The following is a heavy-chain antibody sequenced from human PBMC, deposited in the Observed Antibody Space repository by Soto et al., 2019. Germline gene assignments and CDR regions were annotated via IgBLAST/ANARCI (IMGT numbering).Heavy chain of an antibody. V-gene: IGHV3-33*01. CDR2: IWYDGSNK. CDR1: GFTFSSYG. Sequence: GGSLRLSCAASGFTFSSYGMHWVRQAPGKGLEWVAVIWYDGSNKYYADSVKGRFTISRDNSKNTLYLQMNSLRAEDTAVYYCARPSMVREYYFDYWGQGTLVTVSS. J-gene: IGHJ4*02. D-gene: IGHD3-10*01. CDR3: ARPSMVREYYFDY.